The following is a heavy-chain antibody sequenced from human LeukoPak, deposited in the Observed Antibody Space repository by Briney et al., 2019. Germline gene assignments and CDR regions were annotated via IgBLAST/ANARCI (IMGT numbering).Heavy chain of an antibody. D-gene: IGHD5-24*01. CDR1: GFTFSSYA. CDR3: AIDGYTSGNY. Sequence: GGSLRLSCAASGFTFSSYAMHWVRQAPGKGLEWVAVISYGGSNKYYADSVKGRFTIYRHNSKNTLYLQMNSLRAEDTAVYYCAIDGYTSGNYWGEGTLVTASS. CDR2: ISYGGSNK. V-gene: IGHV3-30-3*01. J-gene: IGHJ4*02.